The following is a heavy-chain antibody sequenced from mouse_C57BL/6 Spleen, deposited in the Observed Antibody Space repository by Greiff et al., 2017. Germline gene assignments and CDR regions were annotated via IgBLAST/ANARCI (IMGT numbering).Heavy chain of an antibody. CDR2: IWSGGST. V-gene: IGHV2-2*01. CDR3: ARNSNTTVEGLAY. J-gene: IGHJ3*01. Sequence: QVHVKQSGPGLVQPSQSLSITCTVSGFSLTSYGVHWVRQSPGKGLEWLGVIWSGGSTDYNAAFISRLSISKDNSKSQVFFKMNSLKADDTAIYYCARNSNTTVEGLAYWGQGTLVTVSA. CDR1: GFSLTSYG. D-gene: IGHD1-1*01.